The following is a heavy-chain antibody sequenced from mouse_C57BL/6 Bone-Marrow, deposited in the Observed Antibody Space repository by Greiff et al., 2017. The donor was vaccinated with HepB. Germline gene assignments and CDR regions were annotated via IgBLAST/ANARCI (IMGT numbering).Heavy chain of an antibody. CDR1: GYTFTSYW. CDR3: AGLYYDYASFAY. J-gene: IGHJ3*01. CDR2: IYPGSGST. D-gene: IGHD2-4*01. V-gene: IGHV1-55*01. Sequence: QVQLKQPGAELVKPGASVKMSCKASGYTFTSYWITWVKQRPGQGLEWIGDIYPGSGSTNYNEKFKSKATLTVDTSSSTAYMQLSSLTSEDSAVYYCAGLYYDYASFAYWGQGTLVTVSA.